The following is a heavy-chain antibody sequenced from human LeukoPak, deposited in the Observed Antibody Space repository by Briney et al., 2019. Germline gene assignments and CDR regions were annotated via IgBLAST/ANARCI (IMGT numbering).Heavy chain of an antibody. Sequence: PGGSLRLSCAASGFTFSSYWMHWVRQAPGKGLVWVSRINSDGSSTSYEDSVKGRFTISRDNAKNTLYLQMKNLRAEDTAVYYCSSGNSHASDIWGQGTMVTVPS. D-gene: IGHD4-23*01. CDR2: INSDGSST. CDR1: GFTFSSYW. CDR3: SSGNSHASDI. V-gene: IGHV3-74*01. J-gene: IGHJ3*02.